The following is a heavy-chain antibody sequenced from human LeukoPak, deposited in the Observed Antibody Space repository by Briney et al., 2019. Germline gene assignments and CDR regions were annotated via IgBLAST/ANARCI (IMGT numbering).Heavy chain of an antibody. J-gene: IGHJ4*02. Sequence: GASVKVSCKASGYTFTSYGISWVRQAPGQGLEWMGWINPNSGGTNYQGRVTMTRDTSISTAYMELSRLRSDDTAVYYCASLAADSDYWGQGTLVTVSS. CDR1: GYTFTSYG. CDR2: INPNSGGT. V-gene: IGHV1-2*02. CDR3: ASLAADSDY. D-gene: IGHD6-13*01.